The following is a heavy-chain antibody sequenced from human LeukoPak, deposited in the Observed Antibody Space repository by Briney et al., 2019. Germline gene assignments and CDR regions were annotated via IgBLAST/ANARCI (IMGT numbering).Heavy chain of an antibody. J-gene: IGHJ4*02. Sequence: PGGSLRLSCAASGFTFSSYAMSWVRQAPGQGLEWVSAISGSGGSTYYADSVKGRFTISRDNSKNTLYLQMNSLRAEDTAVYYCAKDRGSYSSSPTGYWGQGTLVTVSS. CDR3: AKDRGSYSSSPTGY. V-gene: IGHV3-23*01. CDR2: ISGSGGST. D-gene: IGHD6-13*01. CDR1: GFTFSSYA.